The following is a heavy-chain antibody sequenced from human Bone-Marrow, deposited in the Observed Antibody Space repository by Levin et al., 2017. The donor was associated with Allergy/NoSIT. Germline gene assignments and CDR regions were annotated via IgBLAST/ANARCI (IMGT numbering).Heavy chain of an antibody. CDR1: GFTFRNYG. CDR3: TRGHGDWTFYYMDV. J-gene: IGHJ6*03. V-gene: IGHV3-23*01. Sequence: QTGGSLRLSCSASGFTFRNYGMSWVRQAPGKGLEWVASISGGGDNTYYADSVKGRFTIARDSSTNMLYLYMNSLRVDDTALYSCTRGHGDWTFYYMDVWGKGTTVTVSS. D-gene: IGHD4-17*01. CDR2: ISGGGDNT.